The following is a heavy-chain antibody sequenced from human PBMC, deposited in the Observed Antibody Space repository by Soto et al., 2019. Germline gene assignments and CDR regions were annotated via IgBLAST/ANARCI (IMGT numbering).Heavy chain of an antibody. V-gene: IGHV3-74*01. Sequence: PGGSLRLSCAASGFTFTDYWTHWVRQAPGKGLVWVSRTNSDGSRTSYADSVTGRFTISRDNAKNTLYLQMNSLRVEDTALYYCARETYRGFYFDYWGQGTMVTVYS. CDR2: TNSDGSRT. D-gene: IGHD4-4*01. CDR3: ARETYRGFYFDY. J-gene: IGHJ4*02. CDR1: GFTFTDYW.